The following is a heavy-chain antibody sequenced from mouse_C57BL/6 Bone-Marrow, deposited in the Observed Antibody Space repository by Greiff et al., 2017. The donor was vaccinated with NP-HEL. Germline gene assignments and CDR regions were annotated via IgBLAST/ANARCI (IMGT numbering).Heavy chain of an antibody. J-gene: IGHJ3*01. CDR2: IYPRSGNT. D-gene: IGHD1-1*01. Sequence: VQVVESGAELARPGASVKLSCKASGYTFTSYGISWVKQRTGQGLEWIGEIYPRSGNTYYNEKFKGKATLTADKSSSTAYMELRSLTSEDSAVYFCARPLLLRYPLFAYWGQGTLVTVSA. CDR3: ARPLLLRYPLFAY. V-gene: IGHV1-81*01. CDR1: GYTFTSYG.